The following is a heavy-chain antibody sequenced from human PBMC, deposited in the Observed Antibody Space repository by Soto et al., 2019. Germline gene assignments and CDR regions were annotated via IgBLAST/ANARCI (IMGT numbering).Heavy chain of an antibody. D-gene: IGHD3-22*01. CDR1: GYTFTGYF. J-gene: IGHJ4*02. CDR2: INPNNGDT. V-gene: IGHV1-2*02. Sequence: ASVKVSCKASGYTFTGYFMHWVRQAPGQGLQRLGWINPNNGDTNYAQKFQGRVTMTRDTSINTAYMELSRLRSDDTAAYFCARPKTYYSSSGPFDYWGQGTLVTVSS. CDR3: ARPKTYYSSSGPFDY.